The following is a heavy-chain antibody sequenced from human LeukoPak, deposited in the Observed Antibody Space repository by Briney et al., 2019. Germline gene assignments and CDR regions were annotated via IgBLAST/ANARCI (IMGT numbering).Heavy chain of an antibody. V-gene: IGHV1-24*01. CDR3: ATGRRFPSSEGFDY. Sequence: ASVKVSCKVSGYTLTELSMHWVRQAPGKGLEWMEGFDPEDGEIIYAQKFQGRVTMTEDTSTDTAYMELSSLRSEDTAVYYYATGRRFPSSEGFDYWGQGTLVTVSS. CDR2: FDPEDGEI. J-gene: IGHJ4*02. D-gene: IGHD2-21*01. CDR1: GYTLTELS.